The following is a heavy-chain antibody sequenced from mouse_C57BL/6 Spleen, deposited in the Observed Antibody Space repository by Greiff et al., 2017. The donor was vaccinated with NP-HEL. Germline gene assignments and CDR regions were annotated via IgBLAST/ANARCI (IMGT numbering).Heavy chain of an antibody. CDR1: GYTFTDYY. Sequence: LVESGAELVRPGASVKLSCKASGYTFTDYYINWVKQRPGQGLEWIARIYPGSGNTYYNEKFKGKATLTAEKSSSTAYMQLSSLTSEDSAVYFCARGANRDFDYWGQGTTLTVSS. D-gene: IGHD4-1*01. CDR2: IYPGSGNT. CDR3: ARGANRDFDY. J-gene: IGHJ2*01. V-gene: IGHV1-76*01.